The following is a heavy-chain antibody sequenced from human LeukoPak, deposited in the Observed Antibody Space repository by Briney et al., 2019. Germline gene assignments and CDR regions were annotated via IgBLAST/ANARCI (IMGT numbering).Heavy chain of an antibody. V-gene: IGHV4-39*01. Sequence: SETLSLTCTVSGGSVSSSSSYWAWIRQPPGRGLEWIGSVYYSGPTYYNTSLESRVTISEDTSRNRFSLMLSSVTAADTAVYYCVRQNSDYYYYYLDVWGEGTTVIVSS. D-gene: IGHD1-7*01. CDR1: GGSVSSSSSY. CDR3: VRQNSDYYYYYLDV. J-gene: IGHJ6*03. CDR2: VYYSGPT.